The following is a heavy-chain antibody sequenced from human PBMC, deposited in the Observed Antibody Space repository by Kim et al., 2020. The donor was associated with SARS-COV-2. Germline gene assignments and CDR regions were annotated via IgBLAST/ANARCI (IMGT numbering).Heavy chain of an antibody. Sequence: DSVKGVFTISQENSKNTMYLQINSLRAEDTAVYFCARDFYDILTGPFDYWGQGPLVTVSP. CDR3: ARDFYDILTGPFDY. J-gene: IGHJ4*02. V-gene: IGHV3-66*01. D-gene: IGHD3-9*01.